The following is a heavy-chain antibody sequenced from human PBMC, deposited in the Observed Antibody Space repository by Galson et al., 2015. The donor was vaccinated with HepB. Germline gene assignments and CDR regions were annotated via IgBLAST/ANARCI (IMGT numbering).Heavy chain of an antibody. D-gene: IGHD6-19*01. J-gene: IGHJ4*02. V-gene: IGHV3-30*03. CDR3: ARKWVAVAGYFDY. CDR2: ISYDGSNK. CDR1: GFTFSSYG. Sequence: SLRLSCAASGFTFSSYGMHWVRQAPGKGLEWVAVISYDGSNKYYADSVKGRFTISRDNSKNTLYLQMNSLRAEDTAVYYCARKWVAVAGYFDYWGQGTLVTVSS.